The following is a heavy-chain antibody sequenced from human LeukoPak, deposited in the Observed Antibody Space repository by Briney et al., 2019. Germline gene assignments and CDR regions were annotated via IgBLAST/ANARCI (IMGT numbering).Heavy chain of an antibody. Sequence: ASVKVSCKASGYTFTGYYMHWVRQAPGQGLEWMGWINPNSGGTNYAQKFQGRVTMTRDTSISTAYMELSRLGSDDTAVYYCARGPGSSSWEEFDYWGQGTLVTVSS. V-gene: IGHV1-2*02. D-gene: IGHD6-13*01. CDR3: ARGPGSSSWEEFDY. J-gene: IGHJ4*02. CDR2: INPNSGGT. CDR1: GYTFTGYY.